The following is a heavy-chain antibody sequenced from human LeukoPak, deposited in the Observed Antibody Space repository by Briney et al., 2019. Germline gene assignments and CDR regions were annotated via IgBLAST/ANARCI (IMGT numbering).Heavy chain of an antibody. J-gene: IGHJ4*02. CDR1: GFTFSSYG. Sequence: PGGSLRLSCAASGFTFSSYGMHWVRQAPGKGLEWVAVISYDGSNKYYAGSVKGRFTISRDNSKNTLYLQMNSLRAEDTAVYYCAKGGYSYGYLVNWGQGTLVTVSS. V-gene: IGHV3-30*18. D-gene: IGHD5-18*01. CDR3: AKGGYSYGYLVN. CDR2: ISYDGSNK.